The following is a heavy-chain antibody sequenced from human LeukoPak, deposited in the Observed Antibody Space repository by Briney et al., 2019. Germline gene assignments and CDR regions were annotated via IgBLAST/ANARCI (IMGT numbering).Heavy chain of an antibody. J-gene: IGHJ4*02. CDR1: GGSISGYY. CDR2: IYYSGST. Sequence: SETLSLTCTVSGGSISGYYWSWIRQPPGKGLEWIGYIYYSGSTNYNPSLKSRVTISLDTSKNRFSLKLSSVTAADTAVYYCARHFYDRDFDYWGQGSLVTVSS. D-gene: IGHD3-22*01. V-gene: IGHV4-59*01. CDR3: ARHFYDRDFDY.